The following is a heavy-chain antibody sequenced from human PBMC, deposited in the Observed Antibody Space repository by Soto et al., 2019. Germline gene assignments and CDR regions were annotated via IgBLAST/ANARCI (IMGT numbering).Heavy chain of an antibody. V-gene: IGHV1-18*01. Sequence: QVQLVQSGVEVKKPGASVKVSCKASGYTFTRYSISWVRQAPGQGLEWMGWISAYNGDTNYAQKLQGRVTLTTDTPTSTAYMELRSLRSDDTAIYYCARDHAGSGWFRFDYWSQGTLVTVSS. J-gene: IGHJ4*02. CDR2: ISAYNGDT. CDR3: ARDHAGSGWFRFDY. D-gene: IGHD6-19*01. CDR1: GYTFTRYS.